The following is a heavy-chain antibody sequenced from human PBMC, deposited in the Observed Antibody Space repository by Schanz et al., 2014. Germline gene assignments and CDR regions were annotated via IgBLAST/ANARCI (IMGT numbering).Heavy chain of an antibody. V-gene: IGHV1-69*08. CDR3: ARGRTFDY. CDR1: GGTFSSDT. Sequence: QVHLVQSGAEVKKPGSSVKVSCKASGGTFSSDTFSWVRQAPGQGLEWMGWISPYNGNTNYAQKLQGRVTMTADTSTSTAYMDLSSLRSEDTAVYYCARGRTFDYWGQGTLVTVSS. J-gene: IGHJ4*02. CDR2: ISPYNGNT.